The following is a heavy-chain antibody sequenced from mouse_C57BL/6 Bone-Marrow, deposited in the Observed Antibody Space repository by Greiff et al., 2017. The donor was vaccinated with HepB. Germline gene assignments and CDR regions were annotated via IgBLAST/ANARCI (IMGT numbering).Heavy chain of an antibody. V-gene: IGHV1-69*01. Sequence: VQLQQSGAELVKPGASVKLSCKASGYTFTSYWMHWVKQRPGQGLEWIGEIDPSDSYTNYNQKFKGKSTLTVDKSSSTAYMQLSSLTSEDSAVYYCARWGDSYWYFDVWGTGTTVTVSS. CDR2: IDPSDSYT. CDR1: GYTFTSYW. CDR3: ARWGDSYWYFDV. J-gene: IGHJ1*03.